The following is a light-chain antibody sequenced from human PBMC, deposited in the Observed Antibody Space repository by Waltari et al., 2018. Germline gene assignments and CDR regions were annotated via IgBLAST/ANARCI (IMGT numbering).Light chain of an antibody. Sequence: DILMTQSPSSLSAPVGDRATITCRASQSISNYLFWYQQKPEKAPQLLIYAASSLQSGVPSRFSGRGSGTDFTLTITSLEPEDFATYYCQQGHSTPRTFGQGTKVEIK. CDR3: QQGHSTPRT. CDR1: QSISNY. CDR2: AAS. J-gene: IGKJ1*01. V-gene: IGKV1-39*01.